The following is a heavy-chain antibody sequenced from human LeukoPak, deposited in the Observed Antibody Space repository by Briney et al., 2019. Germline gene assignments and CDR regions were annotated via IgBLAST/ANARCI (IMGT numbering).Heavy chain of an antibody. Sequence: GGSLRLSCAASGFTFSSYSMNWVRQAPGKGLEWVSYISSSSSTIYYADSVKGRFTISRDNAKNSLYLQMNSLRAEDTAVYYCARVLHRRNYDSSVYYGYWGQGTLVTVSS. CDR2: ISSSSSTI. CDR3: ARVLHRRNYDSSVYYGY. D-gene: IGHD3-22*01. J-gene: IGHJ4*02. V-gene: IGHV3-48*01. CDR1: GFTFSSYS.